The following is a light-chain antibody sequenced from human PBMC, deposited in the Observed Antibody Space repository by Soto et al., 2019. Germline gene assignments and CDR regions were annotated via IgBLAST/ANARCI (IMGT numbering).Light chain of an antibody. CDR1: QSISTW. CDR3: QHYNTYSGT. CDR2: RAS. V-gene: IGKV1-5*03. Sequence: DIQMTQSPSTLSASVGDRVSITCRASQSISTWLAWYQQKPGKAPKLLIYRASSLESGVPSRFSGSGSGTEFTLTISSLQPDDFATYSCQHYNTYSGTFGPGTKVDIK. J-gene: IGKJ3*01.